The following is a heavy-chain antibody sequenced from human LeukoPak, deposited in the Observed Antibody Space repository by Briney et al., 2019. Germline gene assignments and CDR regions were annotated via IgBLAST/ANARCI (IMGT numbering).Heavy chain of an antibody. CDR2: IWYDGSNK. J-gene: IGHJ4*02. CDR1: GFTFSSYG. D-gene: IGHD6-13*01. Sequence: GGSLRLSCAASGFTFSSYGMHWVRQAPGKGLEWVAVIWYDGSNKYYADSVKGRFTISRDNSKNTLYLQMNSLRAEDTAVYHCARGSYSSSWYVVDYWGQGTLVTVSS. V-gene: IGHV3-33*01. CDR3: ARGSYSSSWYVVDY.